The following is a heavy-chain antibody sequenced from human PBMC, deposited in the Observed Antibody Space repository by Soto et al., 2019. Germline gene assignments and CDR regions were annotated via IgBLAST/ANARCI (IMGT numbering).Heavy chain of an antibody. CDR2: ISHRSDYI. V-gene: IGHV3-21*06. D-gene: IGHD3-10*01. Sequence: EVQLVESGGGLVKPGGSLRLSCAASGFIFSSYSMNWVRQAPGKGLEWVSSISHRSDYIYFADSMRGRFTISRDNAQNSLYLHMNNLRAEDTAVYHCARVSGTLERYSDLDYWGQGTLVTVSS. J-gene: IGHJ4*02. CDR1: GFIFSSYS. CDR3: ARVSGTLERYSDLDY.